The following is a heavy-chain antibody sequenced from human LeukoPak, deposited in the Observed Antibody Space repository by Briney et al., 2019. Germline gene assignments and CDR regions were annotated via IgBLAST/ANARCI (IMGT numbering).Heavy chain of an antibody. D-gene: IGHD5-12*01. Sequence: SGGSLRLSCAASGFTFGDYAMHWVRQAPGKGLEWVSLISGDGYGTYYADSVKGRFTISRDNTENSLYLQMNSLRTEDTAFYYCAKDTTPLGGYSRYGHYWGQGTLVTVSS. V-gene: IGHV3-43*02. CDR1: GFTFGDYA. CDR2: ISGDGYGT. J-gene: IGHJ4*02. CDR3: AKDTTPLGGYSRYGHY.